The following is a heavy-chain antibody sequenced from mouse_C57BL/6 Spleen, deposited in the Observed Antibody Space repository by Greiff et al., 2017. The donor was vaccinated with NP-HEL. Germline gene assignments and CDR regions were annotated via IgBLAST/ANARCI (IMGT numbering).Heavy chain of an antibody. J-gene: IGHJ3*01. CDR3: ARETGVSFAY. V-gene: IGHV1-76*01. CDR1: GYTFTDYY. CDR2: IYPGSGNT. Sequence: VQLQQSGAELVRPGASVKLSCKASGYTFTDYYINWVKQRPGQGLEWIARIYPGSGNTYYNEKFKGKATLTAEKSSSTAYMQLSSLTSEDSAVYYCARETGVSFAYWGQGTLVTVSA. D-gene: IGHD4-1*01.